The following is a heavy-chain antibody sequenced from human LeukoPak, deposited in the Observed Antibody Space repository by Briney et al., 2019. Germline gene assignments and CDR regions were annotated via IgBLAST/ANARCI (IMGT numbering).Heavy chain of an antibody. D-gene: IGHD4-17*01. CDR3: ARATRMTTGFLVRTHGVYYYMDV. V-gene: IGHV4-39*07. J-gene: IGHJ6*03. Sequence: PSETLSLTCTVSGGSISSSSYYWDWIRQPPGKGLEWIGSIYYSGSTYYNPSLKSRVTISVDTSKNQFSLKLSSVTAADTAVYYCARATRMTTGFLVRTHGVYYYMDVWGKGTTVTVSS. CDR2: IYYSGST. CDR1: GGSISSSSYY.